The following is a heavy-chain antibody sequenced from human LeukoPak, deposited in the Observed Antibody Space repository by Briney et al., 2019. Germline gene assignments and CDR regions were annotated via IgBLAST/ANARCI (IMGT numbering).Heavy chain of an antibody. Sequence: SETLSLTCTVSGGSISSFYWSWIRQPPGKGLEWIGYIYYTGNTNYNSSLESRVTISVDTSKNQFSLKLSSVTAADTAVYYCARAPGVAEVGRLDLWGRGTLVTVSS. CDR3: ARAPGVAEVGRLDL. V-gene: IGHV4-59*08. CDR1: GGSISSFY. D-gene: IGHD2-8*01. CDR2: IYYTGNT. J-gene: IGHJ2*01.